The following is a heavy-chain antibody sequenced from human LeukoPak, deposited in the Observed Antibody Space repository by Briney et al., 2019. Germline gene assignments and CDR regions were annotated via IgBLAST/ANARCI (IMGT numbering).Heavy chain of an antibody. Sequence: GRSLRLSCAASGVTFSSYGMHWVRQAPGKGLEWVAVISYDGSNKYYADSVKGRFTISRDNSKNTLYLQMNSLRAEDTAVYYCAKVAGITIFGVVIMDYYFDYWGQGTLVTVSS. CDR1: GVTFSSYG. CDR2: ISYDGSNK. CDR3: AKVAGITIFGVVIMDYYFDY. J-gene: IGHJ4*02. D-gene: IGHD3-3*01. V-gene: IGHV3-30*18.